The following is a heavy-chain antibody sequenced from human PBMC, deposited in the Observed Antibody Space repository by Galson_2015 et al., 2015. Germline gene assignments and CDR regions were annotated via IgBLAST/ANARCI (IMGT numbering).Heavy chain of an antibody. V-gene: IGHV4-34*01. CDR1: GGSFSGYY. Sequence: TLSLTCAVYGGSFSGYYWSWIRQPPGKGLEWIGEINHSGSANYNPSLKSRVTMSLDTSKSQFSVKVSSVTAADTAVYYCARGYGSGSFYQYWGQGTLVTVSS. D-gene: IGHD3-10*01. CDR2: INHSGSA. CDR3: ARGYGSGSFYQY. J-gene: IGHJ4*02.